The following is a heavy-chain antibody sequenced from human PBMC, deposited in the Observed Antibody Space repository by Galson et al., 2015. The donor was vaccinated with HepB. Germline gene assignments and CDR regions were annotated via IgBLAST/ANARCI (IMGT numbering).Heavy chain of an antibody. V-gene: IGHV3-23*01. J-gene: IGHJ3*02. CDR2: VGGSGDGS. Sequence: SLRLSCAASGFTFGGYAMSWVRQAPGKGLEWVSAVGGSGDGSYYAASVKGRFTISRDNSKNTLYLQMNSLKPEDTAVYYCAKDQGYSGIYLTCAFDIWGQGTKVTVSS. D-gene: IGHD1-26*01. CDR3: AKDQGYSGIYLTCAFDI. CDR1: GFTFGGYA.